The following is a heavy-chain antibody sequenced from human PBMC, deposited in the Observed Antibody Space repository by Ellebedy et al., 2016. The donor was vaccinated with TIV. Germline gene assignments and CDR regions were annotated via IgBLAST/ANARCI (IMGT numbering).Heavy chain of an antibody. CDR2: INPNSCGT. V-gene: IGHV1-2*04. Sequence: AASVKVSCKASGYTLTGYYMHWVRQAPGQGLEWMGWINPNSCGTNYAQKFQGWVTMTRDTSISTAYMELSRLRSDDTAVYYCARGMKLGIVWYYFDYWGQGTLVTVSS. J-gene: IGHJ4*02. CDR3: ARGMKLGIVWYYFDY. CDR1: GYTLTGYY. D-gene: IGHD7-27*01.